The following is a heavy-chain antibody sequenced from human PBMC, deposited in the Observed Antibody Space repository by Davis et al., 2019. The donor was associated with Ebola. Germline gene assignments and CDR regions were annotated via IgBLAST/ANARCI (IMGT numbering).Heavy chain of an antibody. CDR2: VKQDGSEM. V-gene: IGHV3-7*01. CDR1: GFTFSAYW. CDR3: ARHALSLGGRDFDY. J-gene: IGHJ4*02. Sequence: GESLKISCAASGFTFSAYWMSWVRQAPGKGLEWVASVKQDGSEMNYVDSVKGRFTISRDNAKNSLYLQMNSLRAEDTAVYHCARHALSLGGRDFDYWGQGTLVAVSS. D-gene: IGHD1-26*01.